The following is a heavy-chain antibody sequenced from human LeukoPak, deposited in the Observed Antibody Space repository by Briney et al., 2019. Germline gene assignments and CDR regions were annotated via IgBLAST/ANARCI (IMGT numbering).Heavy chain of an antibody. Sequence: GGSLRPSCAASGFTFSSYWMSWVRQAPGKGLEWVANIKQDGSEKYYVDSVKGRFTISRDKAKNSLYLQMNSLRAEDTAMYYCARDVGAFDIWGQGTMVTVSS. D-gene: IGHD3-3*01. CDR2: IKQDGSEK. V-gene: IGHV3-7*01. J-gene: IGHJ3*02. CDR3: ARDVGAFDI. CDR1: GFTFSSYW.